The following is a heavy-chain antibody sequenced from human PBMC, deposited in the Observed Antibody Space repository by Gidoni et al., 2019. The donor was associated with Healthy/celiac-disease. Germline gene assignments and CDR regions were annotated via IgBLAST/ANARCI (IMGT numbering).Heavy chain of an antibody. J-gene: IGHJ5*02. CDR3: ARERLLWFGESSSNWFDP. D-gene: IGHD3-10*01. CDR1: GGTCRCYG. CDR2: IWYDGSNK. V-gene: IGHV3-33*01. Sequence: QVQLVESGGGGGQPGRAMRLSCAASGGTCRCYGMHWVRQAPGKGLECVAVIWYDGSNKYYADSVKGRFTISRDNSKNTLYLQMNSLRAEDTAVYYCARERLLWFGESSSNWFDPWGQGTLVTVSS.